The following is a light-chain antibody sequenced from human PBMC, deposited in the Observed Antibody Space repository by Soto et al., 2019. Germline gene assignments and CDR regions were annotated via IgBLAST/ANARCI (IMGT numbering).Light chain of an antibody. J-gene: IGKJ1*01. Sequence: DIPMTQSPSTLSASVGDRVTITCRASQSISSWLAWYQQKPGKAPKLLIYDACSLESGVPSRFGGSGSGTEFTLTISSLQADDFATYYCQQHNRYSFWTFGQGTKVEIK. CDR1: QSISSW. CDR3: QQHNRYSFWT. CDR2: DAC. V-gene: IGKV1-5*01.